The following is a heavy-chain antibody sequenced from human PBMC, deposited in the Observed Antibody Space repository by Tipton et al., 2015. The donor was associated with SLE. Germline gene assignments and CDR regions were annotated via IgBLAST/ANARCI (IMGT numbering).Heavy chain of an antibody. J-gene: IGHJ6*03. D-gene: IGHD2-2*01. V-gene: IGHV4-39*07. Sequence: TLSLTCTVSGGSISSSSYYWGWIRQPPGKGLKWIGSIYYSGSTYYNPSLKSRVTISVDTSKNQFSLKLSSVTAADTAVYYCARDWCSSTSCYGYYYMDVWGKGTTVTVSS. CDR1: GGSISSSSYY. CDR2: IYYSGST. CDR3: ARDWCSSTSCYGYYYMDV.